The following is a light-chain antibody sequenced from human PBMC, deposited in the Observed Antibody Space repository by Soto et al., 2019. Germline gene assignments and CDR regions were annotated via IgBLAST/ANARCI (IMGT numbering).Light chain of an antibody. J-gene: IGLJ1*01. Sequence: SYELTQPPSVSVAPGKTARITCGGNNIGSKSVHWYQQKPGQAPVLVIYYDSDRPSGIPERFSGSNSGNTATLTIRRVEAGDEADSYCQVWDSSSDHLYVFGPGTTLTVL. CDR1: NIGSKS. CDR3: QVWDSSSDHLYV. V-gene: IGLV3-21*04. CDR2: YDS.